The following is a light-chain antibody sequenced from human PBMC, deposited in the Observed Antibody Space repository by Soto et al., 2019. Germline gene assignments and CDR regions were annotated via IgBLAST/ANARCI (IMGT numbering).Light chain of an antibody. CDR2: EVS. J-gene: IGLJ2*01. CDR3: SSYAGSNNLV. Sequence: QPALTQPPSASGSPGQSVTISCTGTSSDVGGYNYVSWYQHHPGKGPKLMIFEVSKRPSGVPDRFSGSKSGNTASLTVSGLQAEDEADYYCSSYAGSNNLVFGGGTKLTVL. V-gene: IGLV2-8*01. CDR1: SSDVGGYNY.